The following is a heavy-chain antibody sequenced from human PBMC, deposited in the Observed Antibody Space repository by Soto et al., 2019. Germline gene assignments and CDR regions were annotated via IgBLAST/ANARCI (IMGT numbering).Heavy chain of an antibody. V-gene: IGHV3-23*01. D-gene: IGHD1-26*01. CDR2: ISGSGGST. CDR1: GFTFSSYA. J-gene: IGHJ4*02. Sequence: EVQLLESGGGLVQPGGSLRLSCAASGFTFSSYAMRWVRQAPGKGLEWVSAISGSGGSTYYADSVKGRFTISRDNSKNTLYLQMTSLRAEDTAVYYCAGRGSGSYYDYWGQGTLVTVSS. CDR3: AGRGSGSYYDY.